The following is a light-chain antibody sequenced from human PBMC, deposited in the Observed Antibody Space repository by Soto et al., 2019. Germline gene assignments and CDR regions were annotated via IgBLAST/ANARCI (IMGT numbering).Light chain of an antibody. V-gene: IGKV1-5*01. Sequence: ASVGDRVTITCRASQSISSWLAWYQQKPGKAPNLLIYDASNLESGVPSRFSGSGSGTEFTLTISSLQPDDFATYYCQQYNSYPWTFGLGTKVDNK. J-gene: IGKJ1*01. CDR3: QQYNSYPWT. CDR2: DAS. CDR1: QSISSW.